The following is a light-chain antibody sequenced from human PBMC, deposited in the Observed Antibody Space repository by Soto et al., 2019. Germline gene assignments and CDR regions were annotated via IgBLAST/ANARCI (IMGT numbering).Light chain of an antibody. V-gene: IGLV2-11*01. CDR3: SSYAGSYTLV. CDR2: DVS. J-gene: IGLJ2*01. CDR1: SKEVGGYNF. Sequence: QSVLTQPRSVSGSPGQAVTISCTGTSKEVGGYNFVSWYQQHPGKVPKLFIYDVSRRPSGVPDRFSGSKSGNTASLTISGLQAEDEADYYCSSYAGSYTLVFGGGTKLTVL.